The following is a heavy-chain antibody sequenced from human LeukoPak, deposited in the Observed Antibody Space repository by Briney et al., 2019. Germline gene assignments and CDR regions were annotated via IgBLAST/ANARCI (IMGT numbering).Heavy chain of an antibody. V-gene: IGHV3-33*01. CDR1: GFTFSSYG. D-gene: IGHD6-19*01. J-gene: IGHJ5*02. CDR2: IWYDGSNK. CDR3: AREGSSGWSPTWFDP. Sequence: GGSLRLSCAASGFTFSSYGMHWVRQAPGKGLEWVAVIWYDGSNKYYADSVKGRFTISRDNSKNTLYLQMNSLRAEDTAVYYCAREGSSGWSPTWFDPWGQGTLVTVSS.